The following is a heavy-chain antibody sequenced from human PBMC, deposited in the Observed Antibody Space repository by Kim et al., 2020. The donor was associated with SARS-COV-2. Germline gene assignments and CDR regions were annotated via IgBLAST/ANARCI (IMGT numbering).Heavy chain of an antibody. Sequence: GGSLRLSCAASGFTFSNYGIHWVRQAPGKGLEWVAVIWYDGSIKYYADSVKGRFTISRDNSKNTLYLQINSLRAEDTAVYYCARGGDTAMATTRYYFDSWGQGTLVTVSS. CDR3: ARGGDTAMATTRYYFDS. CDR1: GFTFSNYG. CDR2: IWYDGSIK. J-gene: IGHJ4*02. D-gene: IGHD5-18*01. V-gene: IGHV3-33*01.